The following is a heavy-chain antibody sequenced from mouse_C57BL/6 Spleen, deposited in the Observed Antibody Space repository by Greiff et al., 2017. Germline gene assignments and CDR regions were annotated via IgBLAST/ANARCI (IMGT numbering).Heavy chain of an antibody. V-gene: IGHV1-69*01. CDR1: GYTFTSYW. Sequence: QVQLQQPGAELVMPGASVKLSCKASGYTFTSYWMHWVKQRPGQGLEWIGEIDPSDSYTNYNQKFKGKSTLTVDKSSSTAYMQLSSLTSEDSAVYYCARCPRGYYFDYWGQGTTLTVSS. CDR2: IDPSDSYT. CDR3: ARCPRGYYFDY. J-gene: IGHJ2*01. D-gene: IGHD3-3*01.